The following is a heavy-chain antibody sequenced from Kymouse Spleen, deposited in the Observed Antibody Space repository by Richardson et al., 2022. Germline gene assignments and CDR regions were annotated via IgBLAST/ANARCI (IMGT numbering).Heavy chain of an antibody. CDR2: ISSSSSYI. D-gene: IGHD3-3*01. V-gene: IGHV3-21*03. CDR1: GFTFSSYS. J-gene: IGHJ6*02. CDR3: ARDYDFWSGYYPYYYYGMDV. Sequence: EVQLVESGGGLVKPGGSLRLSCAASGFTFSSYSMNWVRQAPGKGLEWVSSISSSSSYIYYADSVKGRFTISRDNAKNSLYLQMNSLRAEDTAVYYCARDYDFWSGYYPYYYYGMDVWGQGTTVTVSS.